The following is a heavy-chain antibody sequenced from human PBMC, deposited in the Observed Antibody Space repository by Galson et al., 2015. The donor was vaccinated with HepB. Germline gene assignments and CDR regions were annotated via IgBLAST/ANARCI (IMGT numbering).Heavy chain of an antibody. CDR3: ASPLFYSSGFDY. CDR2: IYSGGST. CDR1: GFTVSSNY. Sequence: SLRLSCAASGFTVSSNYMSWVRQAPGKGLEWVSVIYSGGSTYYADSVKGRFTISRDNSKNTLYLQMNSLRPEDTAVYYCASPLFYSSGFDYWGQGTLVTVSS. J-gene: IGHJ4*02. D-gene: IGHD6-19*01. V-gene: IGHV3-53*05.